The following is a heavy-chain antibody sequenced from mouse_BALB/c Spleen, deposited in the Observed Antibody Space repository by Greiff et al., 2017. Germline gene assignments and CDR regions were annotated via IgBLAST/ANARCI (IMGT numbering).Heavy chain of an antibody. CDR1: GYSITSDYA. CDR3: ADGYWFAY. J-gene: IGHJ3*01. V-gene: IGHV3-2*02. Sequence: EVKLMESGPGLVKPSQSLSLTCTVTGYSITSDYAWNWIRQFPGNKLEWMGYISYSGSTSYNPSLKSRISITRDTSKNQFFLQLNSVTTEDTATYYCADGYWFAYWGQGTLVTVSA. CDR2: ISYSGST. D-gene: IGHD2-3*01.